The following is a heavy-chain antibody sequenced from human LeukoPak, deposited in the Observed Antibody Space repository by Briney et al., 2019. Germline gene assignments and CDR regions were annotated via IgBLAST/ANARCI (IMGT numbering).Heavy chain of an antibody. V-gene: IGHV1-46*01. Sequence: ASVKVSCKASGYTFTSYYMHWVRQAPGQGLELMGIINPSGGSTSYAQKFQGRVTMTRDTSTSTVYMELSSLRSEDTAVYYCARVFSSSWYTDDAFDIWGQGTMVTVSS. CDR2: INPSGGST. J-gene: IGHJ3*02. CDR1: GYTFTSYY. D-gene: IGHD6-13*01. CDR3: ARVFSSSWYTDDAFDI.